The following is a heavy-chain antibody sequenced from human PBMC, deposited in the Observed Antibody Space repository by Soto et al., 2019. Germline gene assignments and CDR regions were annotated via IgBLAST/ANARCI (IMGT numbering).Heavy chain of an antibody. CDR1: GYTFTGSY. CDR2: INPNSGGT. V-gene: IGHV1-2*04. CDR3: AADLLSYYYMDV. Sequence: ASVKVSCNASGYTFTGSYMHWVRQAPGQGLEWMGWINPNSGGTNYAQKFQGWVTMTRDTSISTAYMELSSLRSEDTAVYYCAADLLSYYYMDVWGKGTTVTVSS. J-gene: IGHJ6*03.